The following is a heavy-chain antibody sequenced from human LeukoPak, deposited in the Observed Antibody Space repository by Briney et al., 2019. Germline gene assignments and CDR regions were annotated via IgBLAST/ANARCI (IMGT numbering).Heavy chain of an antibody. V-gene: IGHV3-11*01. J-gene: IGHJ6*03. CDR3: ARSKGYNYDAPYYYYYYMDV. CDR1: GFNFSGYY. D-gene: IGHD5-18*01. Sequence: GGSLRLSCTASGFNFSGYYMTRIRQAPGKGLEWVSYIDPSATSIYYADSIEGRFTISRDNTRNSLYLQMNSLSAEDTAVYYCARSKGYNYDAPYYYYYYMDVWGKGTTVTVSS. CDR2: IDPSATSI.